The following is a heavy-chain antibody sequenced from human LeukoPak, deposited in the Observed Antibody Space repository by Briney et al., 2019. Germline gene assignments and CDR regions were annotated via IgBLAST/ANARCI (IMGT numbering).Heavy chain of an antibody. J-gene: IGHJ4*02. CDR3: ARANSSSSPFDY. CDR2: IYTSGST. CDR1: GGSISSGSYY. D-gene: IGHD6-6*01. V-gene: IGHV4-61*02. Sequence: SETLSLTCTVSGGSISSGSYYWSWIRRPAGKGLEWIGRIYTSGSTNYNPSLKSRVTISVDTSKNQFSLKLSSVTAADTAVYYCARANSSSSPFDYWGQGTLVTVSS.